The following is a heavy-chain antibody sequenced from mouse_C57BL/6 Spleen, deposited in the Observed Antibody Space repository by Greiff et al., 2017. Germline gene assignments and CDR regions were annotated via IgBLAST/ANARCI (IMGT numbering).Heavy chain of an antibody. Sequence: EVQLVESGGGLVKPGGSLKLSCAASGFTFSDYGMHWVRQAPEKGLEWVAYISSGSSTIYYADTVKGRFTISRDNAKNPLFLQMTSLRSEDTAMYYCARPYYGSSYGRYFDVWGTGTTVTVAS. CDR1: GFTFSDYG. V-gene: IGHV5-17*01. D-gene: IGHD1-1*01. CDR2: ISSGSSTI. J-gene: IGHJ1*03. CDR3: ARPYYGSSYGRYFDV.